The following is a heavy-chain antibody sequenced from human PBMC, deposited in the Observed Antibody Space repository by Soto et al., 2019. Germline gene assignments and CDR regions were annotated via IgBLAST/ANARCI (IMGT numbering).Heavy chain of an antibody. V-gene: IGHV4-34*01. CDR1: GGSFRNYY. Sequence: TSETLSLTCGVYGGSFRNYYWIWVRQPPGKGLEWIGEVNHSGEATYNPSLQSRVTISLDTSNNHFSLKMTSLTAADTALYLCTRAERFPRSWFDPWGQGTQVTVSS. CDR2: VNHSGEA. J-gene: IGHJ5*02. D-gene: IGHD3-10*01. CDR3: TRAERFPRSWFDP.